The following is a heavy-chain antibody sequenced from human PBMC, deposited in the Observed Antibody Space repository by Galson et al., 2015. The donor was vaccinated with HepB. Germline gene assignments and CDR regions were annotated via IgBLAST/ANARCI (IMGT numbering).Heavy chain of an antibody. D-gene: IGHD2-2*02. J-gene: IGHJ4*02. V-gene: IGHV1-18*01. CDR2: ISAYNGNT. CDR3: ARDWMVVIVVVPAAIHFDY. CDR1: GYTFTSYG. Sequence: SVKVSCKASGYTFTSYGISWVRQAPGQGLEWMGWISAYNGNTNYAQKLQGRVTMTTDTSTSTAYMELRSLRSDDTAVYYCARDWMVVIVVVPAAIHFDYWGQGTLVTVSS.